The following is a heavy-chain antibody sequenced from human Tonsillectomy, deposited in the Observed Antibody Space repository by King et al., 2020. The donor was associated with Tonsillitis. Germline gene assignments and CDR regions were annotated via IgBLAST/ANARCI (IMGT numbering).Heavy chain of an antibody. J-gene: IGHJ4*02. D-gene: IGHD5-24*01. Sequence: VQLVQSGAEVKKPGETLKISCKGSEYSFSSYWIAWVRQMPGKGLEWMGIIYPGDSDTRYSPSFQGQVTFSVDKTTSNAHVQWSSLKAWDTAMYYCARQEADGYSYFDYWGQGTLVTVSS. V-gene: IGHV5-51*01. CDR1: EYSFSSYW. CDR2: IYPGDSDT. CDR3: ARQEADGYSYFDY.